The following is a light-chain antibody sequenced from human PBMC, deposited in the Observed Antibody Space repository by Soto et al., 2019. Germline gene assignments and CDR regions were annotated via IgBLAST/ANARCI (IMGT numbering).Light chain of an antibody. CDR1: QSVSSY. J-gene: IGKJ2*01. Sequence: EIVLTQSPATLSLSPGERATLSCRASQSVSSYLAWYQQKPGQAPRLLIYDASNRATGIPARFSGSGSGTXFTLTISSLEPEDFAVYYCQQRSNWPPYTFGQGTKLEIK. V-gene: IGKV3-11*01. CDR3: QQRSNWPPYT. CDR2: DAS.